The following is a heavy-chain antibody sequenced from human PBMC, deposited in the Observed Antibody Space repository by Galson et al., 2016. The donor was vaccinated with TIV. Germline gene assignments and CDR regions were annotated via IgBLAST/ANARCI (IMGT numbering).Heavy chain of an antibody. J-gene: IGHJ4*02. CDR2: IRSKTYGGSA. V-gene: IGHV3-49*03. Sequence: SLRLSCATSGLTFGDFAMSWFRQAPGKGLEWVGSIRSKTYGGSADYAASVKGRFSISRDDSERIAYLQMNSLKTEDTAGYYCAREGSGWKTDYFFDYWGQGTLVTVSS. CDR1: GLTFGDFA. CDR3: AREGSGWKTDYFFDY. D-gene: IGHD6-25*01.